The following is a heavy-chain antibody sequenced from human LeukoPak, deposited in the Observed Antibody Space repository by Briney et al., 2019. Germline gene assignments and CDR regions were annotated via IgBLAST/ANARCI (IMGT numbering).Heavy chain of an antibody. D-gene: IGHD3-10*01. V-gene: IGHV3-30*03. CDR2: ISYDGGNK. Sequence: GGSLRLSCAASGFTFSSCDMHWVRQAPGKGLEWVAVISYDGGNKYYAASVKGRFTISRDNSKNTLYLQMNSLRDEDTAVYYCATVLLWFGDSRGYFDYWGQGTLVTVSS. CDR1: GFTFSSCD. J-gene: IGHJ4*02. CDR3: ATVLLWFGDSRGYFDY.